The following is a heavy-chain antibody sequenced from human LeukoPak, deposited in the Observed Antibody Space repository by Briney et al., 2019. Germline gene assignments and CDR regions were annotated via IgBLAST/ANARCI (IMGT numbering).Heavy chain of an antibody. CDR1: GGSISNYY. CDR2: IYTTGST. CDR3: ARGATIRGSYYFDY. D-gene: IGHD1-26*01. V-gene: IGHV4-4*07. Sequence: PSETLSLTCTVSGGSISNYYWSWIRQPAGKGLEYIGRIYTTGSTNYNPSLKSRVTMSEDTSKNQFSPKLSSVTAADTAVYYCARGATIRGSYYFDYWGQGTLVTVSS. J-gene: IGHJ4*02.